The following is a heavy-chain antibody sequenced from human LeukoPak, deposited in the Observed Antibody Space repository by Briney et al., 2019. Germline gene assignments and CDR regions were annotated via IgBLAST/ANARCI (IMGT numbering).Heavy chain of an antibody. CDR2: INHSGST. D-gene: IGHD3-22*01. V-gene: IGHV4-34*01. Sequence: PSETLSLTCAVYGGSFSGYYWSWIRQPPGKGLEWIGEINHSGSTNYNPSLKSRVTISVDTSKNQFSLKLSSVTAADTAVYYCASPPGPYDSSGYYYDGKYFQHWGQGTLVTVSS. CDR1: GGSFSGYY. J-gene: IGHJ1*01. CDR3: ASPPGPYDSSGYYYDGKYFQH.